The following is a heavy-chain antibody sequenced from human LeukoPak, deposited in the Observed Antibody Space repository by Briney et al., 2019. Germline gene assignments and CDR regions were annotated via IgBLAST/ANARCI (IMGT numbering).Heavy chain of an antibody. V-gene: IGHV3-30*03. CDR2: ISYDGNNK. Sequence: PGRSLRLSCAASGFTFSSYGMHWVRQAPGKGLEWVAVISYDGNNKYYADSVKGRFTISRDNSKNTLYLQMDNLRAEDTAVYYCASRLPSGHWGQGTLVTVSS. J-gene: IGHJ4*02. CDR1: GFTFSSYG. CDR3: ASRLPSGH. D-gene: IGHD3-16*01.